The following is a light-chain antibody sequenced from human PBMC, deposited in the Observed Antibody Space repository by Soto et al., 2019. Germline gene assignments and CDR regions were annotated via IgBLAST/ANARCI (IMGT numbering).Light chain of an antibody. V-gene: IGLV2-14*03. CDR2: DVR. CDR3: ISYTSSSLYV. J-gene: IGLJ1*01. Sequence: QSALTQPASVPGSPGQSITISCTGTSSDVGGYDYVSWYQHHPGKAPKLMLYDVRYRPSGVSNRFSGSKSGNTASLTISGLQAEDEADYYCISYTSSSLYVFGTGTKVTVL. CDR1: SSDVGGYDY.